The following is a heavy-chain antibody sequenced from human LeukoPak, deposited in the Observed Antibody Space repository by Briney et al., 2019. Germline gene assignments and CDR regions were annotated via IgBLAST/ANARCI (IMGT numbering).Heavy chain of an antibody. CDR3: ARVQFQWFDP. CDR2: IYSGGNT. J-gene: IGHJ5*02. Sequence: PGGSLTLSCAACVFIFSMTYMAWVRQAPGKGLEWVGVIYSGGNTYYADSVKGRFTIARDNSKKTLFLQMNNLRVDDTAVYYCARVQFQWFDPWGQGTLVTVAS. V-gene: IGHV3-66*01. CDR1: VFIFSMTY. D-gene: IGHD2-21*01.